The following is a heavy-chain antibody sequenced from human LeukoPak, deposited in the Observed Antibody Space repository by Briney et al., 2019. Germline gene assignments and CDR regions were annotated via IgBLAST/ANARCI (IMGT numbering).Heavy chain of an antibody. J-gene: IGHJ4*02. Sequence: SETLSLTCTVSGGSIGSYHWSWVRQPAGKGLEWIGRIYNGGSTNYNPSLKSRVTMSVDTSKSQFSLKLSSVTAADTAVYYCVRDEAVPGTFGQNWGQGTLVTVSS. CDR3: VRDEAVPGTFGQN. D-gene: IGHD3-16*01. V-gene: IGHV4-4*07. CDR1: GGSIGSYH. CDR2: IYNGGST.